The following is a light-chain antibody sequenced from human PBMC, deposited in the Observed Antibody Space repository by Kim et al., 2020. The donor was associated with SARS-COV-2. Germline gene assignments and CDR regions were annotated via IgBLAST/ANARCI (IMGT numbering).Light chain of an antibody. V-gene: IGLV3-21*04. Sequence: APGGTARITCGGNNIGTKSVHWYQQKPGQTPVLVIYYDSDRPSGIPERFSGSNSGNTATLTISRVEAGDEADYYCQVWHSSTDHRVFGGGTQLTVL. J-gene: IGLJ2*01. CDR3: QVWHSSTDHRV. CDR1: NIGTKS. CDR2: YDS.